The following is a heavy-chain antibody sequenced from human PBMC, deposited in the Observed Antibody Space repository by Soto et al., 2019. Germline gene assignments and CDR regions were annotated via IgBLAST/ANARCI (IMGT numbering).Heavy chain of an antibody. J-gene: IGHJ4*02. CDR3: ASGPYYYDSSGFNALDY. CDR1: GFTFSSYS. CDR2: ISSSSSTI. Sequence: GGSLRLSCAASGFTFSSYSMNWVRQAPGKGLEWVSYISSSSSTIYYADSVKGRFTISRDNAKNSLYLQMNSLRAEDTAVYYCASGPYYYDSSGFNALDYWGQGTLVTVSS. V-gene: IGHV3-48*01. D-gene: IGHD3-22*01.